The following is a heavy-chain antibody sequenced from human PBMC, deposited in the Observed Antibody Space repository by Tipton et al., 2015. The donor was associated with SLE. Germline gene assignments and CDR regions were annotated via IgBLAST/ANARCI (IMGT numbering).Heavy chain of an antibody. V-gene: IGHV4-59*11. J-gene: IGHJ5*02. Sequence: TPSLTCTVSGGSIRSHYWSWIRQAPGKGLEWVGYISNSETTNYKPSLKSRVTISVDTSKNQFSLKLSSVTAADTAVYYCARGLGYRSRFDPWGQGTLVTVSS. CDR3: ARGLGYRSRFDP. CDR2: ISNSETT. CDR1: GGSIRSHY. D-gene: IGHD6-19*01.